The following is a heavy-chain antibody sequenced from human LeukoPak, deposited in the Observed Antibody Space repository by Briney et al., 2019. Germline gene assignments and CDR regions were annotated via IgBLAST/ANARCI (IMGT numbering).Heavy chain of an antibody. D-gene: IGHD3-22*01. CDR2: IYHSGST. Sequence: GSLRLSCAASGFTFSSYWMSWVRQPPGKGLEWIGEIYHSGSTNYNPSLKSRVTISVDKSKNQFPLKLTSVTAADTAVYYCARDLYGSSGYYFDYWGQGTLVTVSS. CDR1: GFTFSSYW. CDR3: ARDLYGSSGYYFDY. V-gene: IGHV4-4*02. J-gene: IGHJ4*02.